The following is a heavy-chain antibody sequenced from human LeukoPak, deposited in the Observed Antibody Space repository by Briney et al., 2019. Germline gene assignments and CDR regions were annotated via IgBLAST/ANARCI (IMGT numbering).Heavy chain of an antibody. Sequence: GGSLRLSCAASGFTFSSYGMHWVRQAPGKGLEWVAVIWYDGSNKYYADSVKGRFTISRDNSKNTLYLQMNSLRAEDTAVYYCASPSGIAAAAQGGDYYYGMDVWGQGTTVTVSS. CDR2: IWYDGSNK. D-gene: IGHD6-13*01. CDR3: ASPSGIAAAAQGGDYYYGMDV. J-gene: IGHJ6*02. V-gene: IGHV3-33*01. CDR1: GFTFSSYG.